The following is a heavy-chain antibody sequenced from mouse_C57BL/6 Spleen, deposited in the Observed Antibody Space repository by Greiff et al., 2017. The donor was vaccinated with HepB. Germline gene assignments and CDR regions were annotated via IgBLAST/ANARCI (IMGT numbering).Heavy chain of an antibody. V-gene: IGHV3-6*01. CDR2: ISYDGSN. J-gene: IGHJ2*01. Sequence: DVQLQESGPGLVKPSQSLSLTCSVTGYSITSGYYWNWIRQFPGNKLEWMGYISYDGSNNYNPSLKNRISITRDTSKNQFFLKLNSVTTEDTATYYCARDNSGKDYFDYWGQGTTLTVSS. D-gene: IGHD4-1*01. CDR1: GYSITSGYY. CDR3: ARDNSGKDYFDY.